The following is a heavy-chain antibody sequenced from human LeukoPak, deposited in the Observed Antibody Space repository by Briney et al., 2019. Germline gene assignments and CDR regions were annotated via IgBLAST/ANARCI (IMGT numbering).Heavy chain of an antibody. V-gene: IGHV3-49*03. CDR1: GFTFSNYW. CDR3: TRDRVTGVDYYDSSGYFDY. Sequence: GGSLRLSCAASGFTFSNYWMSWFRQAPGKGLEWVGFIRSKAYGGTTEFAASVKGRFTISRDDSKSIAYLQMNSLKTEDTAVYYCTRDRVTGVDYYDSSGYFDYWGQGTLVTVSS. CDR2: IRSKAYGGTT. J-gene: IGHJ4*02. D-gene: IGHD3-22*01.